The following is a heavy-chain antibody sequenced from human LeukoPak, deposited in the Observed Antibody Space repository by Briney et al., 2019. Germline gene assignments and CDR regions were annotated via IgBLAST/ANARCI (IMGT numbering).Heavy chain of an antibody. CDR1: GGSISSSNW. Sequence: SETLSLTCAVSGGSISSSNWWRWVRQPPGKGLEWIGEIYHSGSTNYNPSLKSRVTISVDKSKNQFSLKLSSVTAADTAVYYCARGGYCSSTSCYPDYWGQGTLVTVSS. J-gene: IGHJ4*02. V-gene: IGHV4-4*02. CDR3: ARGGYCSSTSCYPDY. D-gene: IGHD2-2*01. CDR2: IYHSGST.